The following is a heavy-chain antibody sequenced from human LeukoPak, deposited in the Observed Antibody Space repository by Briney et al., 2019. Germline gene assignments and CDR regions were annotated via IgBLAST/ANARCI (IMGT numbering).Heavy chain of an antibody. CDR1: GYSISSGYY. J-gene: IGHJ6*03. Sequence: SETLSLTCTVSGYSISSGYYWGWIRQPPGKGLEWIGSIYYSGSTYYNPSLKSRVTISVDTSKNQFSLKLSSVTAADTAVYYCARDFLYYYDSSGYYWDYYYMDVWGKGTTVTVSS. D-gene: IGHD3-22*01. CDR2: IYYSGST. CDR3: ARDFLYYYDSSGYYWDYYYMDV. V-gene: IGHV4-38-2*02.